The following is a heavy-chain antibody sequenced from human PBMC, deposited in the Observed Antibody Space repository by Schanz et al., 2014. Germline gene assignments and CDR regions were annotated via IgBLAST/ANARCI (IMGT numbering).Heavy chain of an antibody. J-gene: IGHJ1*01. D-gene: IGHD3-10*01. V-gene: IGHV3-74*01. Sequence: EVQLVESGGGLVQPGGSLRLSCAASGFTFSSYWMHWVRQAPGKGLVWISRIDRDGSRTNYADSVKGRFTFSRDSSKNTVYLQMDSLRADDTSVYYCARGRGYIIGQWGQGTLVTVSS. CDR2: IDRDGSRT. CDR1: GFTFSSYW. CDR3: ARGRGYIIGQ.